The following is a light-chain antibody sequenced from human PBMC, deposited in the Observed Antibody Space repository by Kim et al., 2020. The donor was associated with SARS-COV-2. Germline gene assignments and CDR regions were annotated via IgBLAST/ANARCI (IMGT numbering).Light chain of an antibody. CDR1: SSTIGAGYD. V-gene: IGLV1-40*01. CDR3: QSYDSSLSGVV. CDR2: GNS. J-gene: IGLJ2*01. Sequence: RVTISGTGSSSTIGAGYDVHWYQQLPGTAPKLLIYGNSNRPSGVPDRFSGSKSGTSASLAITGLQAEDEADYYCQSYDSSLSGVVFGGGTQLTVL.